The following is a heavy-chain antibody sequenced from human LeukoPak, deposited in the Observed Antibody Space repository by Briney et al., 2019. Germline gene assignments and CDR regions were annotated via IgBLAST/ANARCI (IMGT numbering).Heavy chain of an antibody. CDR1: EGTFSSYA. CDR2: INPNSGGT. V-gene: IGHV1-2*06. D-gene: IGHD6-13*01. J-gene: IGHJ4*02. Sequence: ASVKVSCKASEGTFSSYAISWVRQAPGQGLEWMGRINPNSGGTNYAQKFQGRVTMTRDTSISTAYMELSRLRSDDTAVYYCAREGTGYSSSWYDYWGQGTLVTVSS. CDR3: AREGTGYSSSWYDY.